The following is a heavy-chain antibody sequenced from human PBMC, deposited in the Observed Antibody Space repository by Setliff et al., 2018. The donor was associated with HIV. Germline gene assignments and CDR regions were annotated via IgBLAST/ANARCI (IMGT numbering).Heavy chain of an antibody. J-gene: IGHJ6*03. D-gene: IGHD2-2*01. Sequence: ASVKVSCKASGYMFRSNAMSWVRQAPGQGLEWMGWINTNTGNPTYAQDFIGRFVVSLDTSVSTAYLQISILKAEDTAVYYCARAEIVVVPAALPHPNYYYYYMDVWGKGTTVTVS. CDR3: ARAEIVVVPAALPHPNYYYYYMDV. CDR2: INTNTGNP. V-gene: IGHV7-4-1*02. CDR1: GYMFRSNA.